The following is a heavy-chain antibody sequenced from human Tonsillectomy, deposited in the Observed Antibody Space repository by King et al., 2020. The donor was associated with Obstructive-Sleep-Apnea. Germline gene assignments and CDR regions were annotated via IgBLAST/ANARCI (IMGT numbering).Heavy chain of an antibody. CDR2: ISSDGYKR. V-gene: IGHV3-30*18. J-gene: IGHJ5*01. CDR1: GFSFSNYE. CDR3: AKSRVKTPADS. Sequence: VQLVESGGGVVHPGRSLRLSCAASGFSFSNYEMHWVRQAPGKGLEWVAIISSDGYKREFGDSVRDRIMVTRDNSKNTVTLQMHSLRTDDTAVYYCAKSRVKTPADSWGQGTLVIVSS.